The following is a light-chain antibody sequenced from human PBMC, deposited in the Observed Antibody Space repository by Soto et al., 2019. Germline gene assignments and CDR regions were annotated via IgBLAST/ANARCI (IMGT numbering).Light chain of an antibody. CDR3: SSFTSRFTFV. CDR2: EVT. Sequence: QSVLTQPASVSLSPGQSIAISCTGTRSDVGAYNYVSWYQQHPGKAPKLMISEVTNRPSGVSDRLSGSKSGNTASLTISGLQAEDEADYYCSSFTSRFTFVFGTGTKVTVL. CDR1: RSDVGAYNY. V-gene: IGLV2-14*01. J-gene: IGLJ1*01.